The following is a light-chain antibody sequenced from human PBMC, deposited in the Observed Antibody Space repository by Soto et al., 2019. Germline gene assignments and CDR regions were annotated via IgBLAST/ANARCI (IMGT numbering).Light chain of an antibody. CDR1: SSDVGGYNY. V-gene: IGLV2-14*01. Sequence: SALPQPASGSGFPGQSITISCTGTSSDVGGYNYVSWYQQHPGKAPKLMIYDVSNRPSGVSNRFSGSKSGNTASLTISGLQAEDEADYYCSSYTSSSTLEVFGTGTKVTVL. CDR3: SSYTSSSTLEV. J-gene: IGLJ1*01. CDR2: DVS.